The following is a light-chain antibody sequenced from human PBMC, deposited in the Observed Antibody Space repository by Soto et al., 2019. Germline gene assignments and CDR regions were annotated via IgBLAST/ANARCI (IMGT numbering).Light chain of an antibody. J-gene: IGKJ5*01. Sequence: DIVLTQSPGTLSLSPGERATLPCTASQSVSSGHLAWYQQNPGQAPRLLIYGASSRATGIPDRFSGSGSGTDFTLTISSLEPEDFAVYYCQQRSNWPHTFGQGTRLEIK. V-gene: IGKV3D-20*02. CDR1: QSVSSGH. CDR2: GAS. CDR3: QQRSNWPHT.